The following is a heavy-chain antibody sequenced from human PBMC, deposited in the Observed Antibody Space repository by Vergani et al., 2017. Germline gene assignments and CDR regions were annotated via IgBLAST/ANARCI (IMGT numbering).Heavy chain of an antibody. V-gene: IGHV4-61*02. D-gene: IGHD2-2*01. CDR1: GGSISSGSYY. CDR3: ARGVVPSAMARFDP. J-gene: IGHJ5*02. Sequence: QVQLQESGPGLVKPSQTLSLTCTVSGGSISSGSYYWSWIRQPAGKGLEWIGRIYTSGSTNYNPSLKSRVTISVDTSKNQFYMKLSSVTAADTAVYYCARGVVPSAMARFDPWGQGTLVTVSS. CDR2: IYTSGST.